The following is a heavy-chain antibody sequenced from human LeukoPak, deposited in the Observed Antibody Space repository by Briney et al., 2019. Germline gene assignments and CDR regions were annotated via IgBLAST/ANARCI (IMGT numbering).Heavy chain of an antibody. CDR1: GFTFSSYS. Sequence: GGSLRLSCAASGFTFSSYSMNWVRQAPGKGLEWVSYISSSSSTIYYADSVKGRFTISRDNGKNSLYLQMNSLRVEDTAVYYCARGAMKTNYYHDYFDYWGQGTLVTVSS. D-gene: IGHD1-26*01. V-gene: IGHV3-48*01. CDR3: ARGAMKTNYYHDYFDY. J-gene: IGHJ4*02. CDR2: ISSSSSTI.